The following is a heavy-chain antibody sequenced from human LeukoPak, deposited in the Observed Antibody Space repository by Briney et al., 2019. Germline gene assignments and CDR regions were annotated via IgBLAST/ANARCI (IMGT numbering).Heavy chain of an antibody. CDR3: AKGRGGFGVGGGNYFDY. CDR1: GFTFGDYA. D-gene: IGHD3-10*01. Sequence: GGSLRLSCAASGFTFGDYAMHWVRQTPGKGLEWVSGISWNGGTKGYADSVKGRFSISRDNAKKSLFLQMNSLRTEDTALYYWAKGRGGFGVGGGNYFDYWGQGTLVTVSS. CDR2: ISWNGGTK. V-gene: IGHV3-9*01. J-gene: IGHJ4*02.